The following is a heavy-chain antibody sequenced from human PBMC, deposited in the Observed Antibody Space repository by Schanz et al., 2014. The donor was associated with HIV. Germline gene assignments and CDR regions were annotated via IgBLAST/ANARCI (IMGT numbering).Heavy chain of an antibody. D-gene: IGHD3-16*01. J-gene: IGHJ3*02. CDR3: AIRTPMISFGAFDI. CDR2: ISGSGDRT. Sequence: VQVVESGGGVVQPGRSLTLSCATTGFPLRDYGMHWVRQAAGKGLQWVSTISGSGDRTYYADSVKGRFTISRDNSKKMLFLQMNRLRAEDTAVYYCAIRTPMISFGAFDIWGRGTMVTVSS. V-gene: IGHV3-23*04. CDR1: GFPLRDYG.